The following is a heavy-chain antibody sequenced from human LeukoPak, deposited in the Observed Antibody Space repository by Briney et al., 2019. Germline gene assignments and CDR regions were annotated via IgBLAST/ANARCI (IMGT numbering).Heavy chain of an antibody. Sequence: PGGSLRLSCAASGFTLSTHDMLWVRQVTGKGLEWVSAIGAAGGTYYPGSVKGRFTISRENAKNSLYLQMNSLRVGDTAVYYCARGWERGFDCWGQGTLVTVSS. V-gene: IGHV3-13*01. J-gene: IGHJ4*02. CDR1: GFTLSTHD. D-gene: IGHD1-26*01. CDR2: IGAAGGT. CDR3: ARGWERGFDC.